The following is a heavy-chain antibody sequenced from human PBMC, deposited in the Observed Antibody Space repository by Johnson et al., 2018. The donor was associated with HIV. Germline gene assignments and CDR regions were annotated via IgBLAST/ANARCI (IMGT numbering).Heavy chain of an antibody. CDR2: ITQHGSET. CDR1: GFIFSSYY. D-gene: IGHD6-13*01. CDR3: AREIAAAGVDTFDI. V-gene: IGHV3-7*05. J-gene: IGHJ3*02. Sequence: VHLVESGGGVVQRGGSLRLACAASGFIFSSYYMSWVRQAPGKGLEWVANITQHGSETSYMDSVKGRFIISRDNGKNSLFLQMNSLRAEDTAVYYCAREIAAAGVDTFDIWGQGTMVTVSS.